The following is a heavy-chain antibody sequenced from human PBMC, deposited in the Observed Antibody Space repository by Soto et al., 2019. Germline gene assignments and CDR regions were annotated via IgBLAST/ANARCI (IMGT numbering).Heavy chain of an antibody. J-gene: IGHJ4*02. CDR3: ARGFCGGDCYFDY. Sequence: EVQLVESGGDLVQPGGSLRLSCAASGFTFSSYEMNWVRQAPGKGLEWVSYISSSGSTIYYADSVKGRFTISRDNAKNSMYLQMTSLRAEDTAVYYCARGFCGGDCYFDYWGQGTLVTVSS. CDR2: ISSSGSTI. CDR1: GFTFSSYE. D-gene: IGHD2-21*02. V-gene: IGHV3-48*03.